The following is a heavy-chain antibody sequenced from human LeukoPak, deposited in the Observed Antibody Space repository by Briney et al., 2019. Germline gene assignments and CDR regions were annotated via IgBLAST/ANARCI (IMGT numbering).Heavy chain of an antibody. V-gene: IGHV3-30*18. Sequence: GGSLRLSCAASGFTFRSYGMHWVRQAPGKGLEWVAVISYDGSNKYYADSVKGRFTISRDNSKNTLYLQMNSLRAEDTAVYYCAKDPEYSSGWERVPSYGHFDYWGQGTLVTVSS. CDR3: AKDPEYSSGWERVPSYGHFDY. J-gene: IGHJ4*02. CDR1: GFTFRSYG. D-gene: IGHD6-19*01. CDR2: ISYDGSNK.